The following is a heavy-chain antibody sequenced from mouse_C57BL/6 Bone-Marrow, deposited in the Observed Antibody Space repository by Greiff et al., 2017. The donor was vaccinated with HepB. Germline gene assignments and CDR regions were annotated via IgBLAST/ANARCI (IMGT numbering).Heavy chain of an antibody. CDR1: GFTFSDYG. V-gene: IGHV5-17*01. D-gene: IGHD1-1*01. Sequence: EVMLVESGGGLVKPGGSLKLSCAASGFTFSDYGMHWVRQAPEKGLEWVAYISSGSSTIYYADTVKGRFTISRDNAKNTLFLQMTSLRSEDTAMYYCARIPITTVVAGDFDVWGTGTTVTVSS. CDR2: ISSGSSTI. CDR3: ARIPITTVVAGDFDV. J-gene: IGHJ1*03.